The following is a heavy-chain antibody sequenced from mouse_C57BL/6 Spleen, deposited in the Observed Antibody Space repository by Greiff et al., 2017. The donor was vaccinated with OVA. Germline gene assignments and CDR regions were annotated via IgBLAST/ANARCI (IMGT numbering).Heavy chain of an antibody. CDR2: IYPRSGNT. CDR3: ASFYYGSSQGNYFDY. Sequence: VQLQESGAELARPGASVKLSCKASGYTFTSYGISWVKQRTGQGLEWIGEIYPRSGNTYYNEKFKGKATLTADKSSSTAYMELRSLTSEDSAVYFCASFYYGSSQGNYFDYWGQGTTLTVSS. D-gene: IGHD1-1*01. CDR1: GYTFTSYG. V-gene: IGHV1-81*01. J-gene: IGHJ2*01.